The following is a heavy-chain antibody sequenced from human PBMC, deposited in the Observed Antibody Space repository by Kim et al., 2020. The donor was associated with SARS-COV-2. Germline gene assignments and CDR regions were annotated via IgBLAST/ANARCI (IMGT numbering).Heavy chain of an antibody. J-gene: IGHJ4*02. V-gene: IGHV3-9*01. D-gene: IGHD6-6*01. CDR3: AKARGGSSSGDGFDY. Sequence: GSVNGRSTTSRDNAKNSLYLQMNSLRAEDTALYYCAKARGGSSSGDGFDYWGQGTLVTVSS.